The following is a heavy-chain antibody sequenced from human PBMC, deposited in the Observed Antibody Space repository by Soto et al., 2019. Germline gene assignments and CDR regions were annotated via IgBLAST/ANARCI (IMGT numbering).Heavy chain of an antibody. CDR3: TRRAEGMDV. CDR1: GFTFSGSA. V-gene: IGHV3-73*02. J-gene: IGHJ6*02. CDR2: IRSKANSYAT. Sequence: EVQLVESGGGLVQPGGSLKLSCAASGFTFSGSAMHWVRQASGKGLEWVGRIRSKANSYATAYAASVKGRFTISRDDSKSTAYLQMNSLRTEDTAVYYCTRRAEGMDVWGQGTTVTVSS.